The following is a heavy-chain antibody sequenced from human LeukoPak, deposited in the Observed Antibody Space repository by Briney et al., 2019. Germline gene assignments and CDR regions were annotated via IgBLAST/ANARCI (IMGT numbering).Heavy chain of an antibody. CDR3: ARQGYYYGSGRYDYYYYYGMDV. D-gene: IGHD3-10*01. V-gene: IGHV4-59*08. CDR1: VGSISSYY. CDR2: IYYSGST. J-gene: IGHJ6*02. Sequence: SETLSLTCTVSVGSISSYYWSWIRQPPGKGLEWIGYIYYSGSTNYNPSLKSRVTISVDTSKNQFSLNLSSVTAADTSVYYCARQGYYYGSGRYDYYYYYGMDVWGQGTTVTVSS.